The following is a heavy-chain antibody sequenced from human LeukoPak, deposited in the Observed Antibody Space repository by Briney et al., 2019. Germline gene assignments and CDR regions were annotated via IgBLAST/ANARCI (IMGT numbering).Heavy chain of an antibody. CDR2: ISGSGDST. V-gene: IGHV3-23*01. CDR3: AKLNSYGDY. CDR1: GFTFSKHG. J-gene: IGHJ4*02. D-gene: IGHD5-18*01. Sequence: GGSLRLSCAVSGFTFSKHGMSWVRQAPWKGLEWVSTISGSGDSTYYADSVKGRFTTSRDNSKNVVYLQMDSLRAEDTATYYCAKLNSYGDYWGQGTLVTISS.